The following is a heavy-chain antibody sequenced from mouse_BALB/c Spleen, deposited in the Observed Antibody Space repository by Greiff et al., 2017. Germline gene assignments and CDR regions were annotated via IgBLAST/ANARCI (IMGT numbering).Heavy chain of an antibody. CDR1: GYTFTSYW. V-gene: IGHV1-7*01. Sequence: QVQLQQSGAELAKPGASVKMSCKASGYTFTSYWMHWVKQRPGQGLEWIGYINPSTGYTEYNQKFKDKATLTADKSSSTAYMQLSSLTSEDSAVYYCASLYGKDYAMDYWGQGTSGTVSS. J-gene: IGHJ4*01. CDR3: ASLYGKDYAMDY. CDR2: INPSTGYT. D-gene: IGHD1-1*01.